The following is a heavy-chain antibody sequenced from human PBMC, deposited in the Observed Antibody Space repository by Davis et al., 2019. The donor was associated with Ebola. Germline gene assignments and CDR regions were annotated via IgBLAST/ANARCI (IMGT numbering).Heavy chain of an antibody. J-gene: IGHJ6*02. V-gene: IGHV2-5*02. CDR3: ARILVYCSGGSCTRWYYGMDV. Sequence: SGPTLVKPTQTLTLTCTFSGFSLSTSGVGVGWIRQPPGKALEWLALIYWDDDKRYSPSLKSRLTITKDTSKNQVVLTMTNMDPVDTATYYCARILVYCSGGSCTRWYYGMDVWGQGTTVTVSS. CDR2: IYWDDDK. D-gene: IGHD2-15*01. CDR1: GFSLSTSGVG.